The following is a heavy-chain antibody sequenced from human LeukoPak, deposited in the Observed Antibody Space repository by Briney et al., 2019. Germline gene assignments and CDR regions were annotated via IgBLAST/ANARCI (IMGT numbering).Heavy chain of an antibody. Sequence: GASVKVPCKAPGGTFSGYAISWVRQAAGQGLEWMGRIIPILGIANYAQKFQGRVTITADKSTSTAYMELSSLRSEDTAVYYCARDGSGSYPGDYWGQGTLVTVSS. D-gene: IGHD3-10*01. J-gene: IGHJ4*02. CDR1: GGTFSGYA. CDR2: IIPILGIA. CDR3: ARDGSGSYPGDY. V-gene: IGHV1-69*04.